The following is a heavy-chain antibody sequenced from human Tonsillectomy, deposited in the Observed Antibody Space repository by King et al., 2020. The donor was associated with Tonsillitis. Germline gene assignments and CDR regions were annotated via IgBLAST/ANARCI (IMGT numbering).Heavy chain of an antibody. CDR1: GFTFSSYG. D-gene: IGHD4-11*01. J-gene: IGHJ4*02. CDR2: ISKDGDIE. CDR3: AKDTPYMHPPC. Sequence: VQLVESGGGVVQPGRSLRLSCLASGFTFSSYGMHWVRQAPGKGLEWVAVISKDGDIEYYADSLKGRFTISRDNSKNTLYLKMNSLRGDDTAVYYCAKDTPYMHPPCWGQGTQVTVPS. V-gene: IGHV3-30*18.